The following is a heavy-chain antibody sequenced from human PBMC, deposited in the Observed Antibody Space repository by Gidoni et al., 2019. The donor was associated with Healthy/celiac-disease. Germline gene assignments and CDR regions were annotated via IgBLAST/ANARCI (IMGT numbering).Heavy chain of an antibody. CDR2: ISWNSGSI. V-gene: IGHV3-9*01. D-gene: IGHD2-15*01. CDR1: GFTFDDYA. J-gene: IGHJ6*02. CDR3: AKDGGGLYYYYYGMDV. Sequence: EVQLVESGGGLVQPGRSLRLSCAASGFTFDDYAMHWVRQAPGKGLEWVSGISWNSGSIGYADSVKGRFTISRDNAKNSLYLQMNSLRAEDTALYYCAKDGGGLYYYYYGMDVWGQGTTVTVSS.